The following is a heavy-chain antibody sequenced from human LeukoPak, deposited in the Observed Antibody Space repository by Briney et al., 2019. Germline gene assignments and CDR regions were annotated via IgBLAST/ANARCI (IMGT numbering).Heavy chain of an antibody. CDR3: ARALGIVGASLWFDP. V-gene: IGHV4-39*07. Sequence: SETLSLTCTVSGGSISSSSYYWGWIRQPPGKGLEWIGSIYYSGSTYYNPSLKSRVTISVDTSKNQFSLKLSSVTAADTAVYYCARALGIVGASLWFDPWGQGTLVAVSS. J-gene: IGHJ5*02. CDR2: IYYSGST. CDR1: GGSISSSSYY. D-gene: IGHD1-26*01.